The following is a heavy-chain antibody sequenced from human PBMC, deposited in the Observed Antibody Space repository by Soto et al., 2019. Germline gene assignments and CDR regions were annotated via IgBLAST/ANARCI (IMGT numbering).Heavy chain of an antibody. V-gene: IGHV1-18*04. D-gene: IGHD5-12*01. CDR1: GYTFANYA. J-gene: IGHJ4*02. Sequence: QVQLVQSGAEVKAPGASAKISCKTSGYTFANYAVTWVRQAPGQGLAWVGCNTDYAQKFQGTVTMTSYTSTSTADVALRSLTAGDTAVYCCERCGPHRYGGSGKYYFDRWGQGTVVRLL. CDR3: ERCGPHRYGGSGKYYFDR. CDR2: NT.